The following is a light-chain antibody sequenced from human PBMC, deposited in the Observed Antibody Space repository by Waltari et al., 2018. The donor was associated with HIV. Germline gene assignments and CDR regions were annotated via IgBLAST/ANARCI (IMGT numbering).Light chain of an antibody. J-gene: IGLJ1*01. CDR3: LLYYGGAQRYV. CDR1: TGAVTSGTL. Sequence: QTVVTQEPSLTVSPGGTVTLTCASSTGAVTSGTLPNWFQQKPGQAPRGLIYSTSNKNAWTPARFSGSLLGGKAALTLSGVQPEDEAEYYCLLYYGGAQRYVFGTGTKVTVL. CDR2: STS. V-gene: IGLV7-43*01.